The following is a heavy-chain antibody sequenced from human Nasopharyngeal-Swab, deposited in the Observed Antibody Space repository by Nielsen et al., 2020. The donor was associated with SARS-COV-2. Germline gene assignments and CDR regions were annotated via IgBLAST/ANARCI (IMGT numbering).Heavy chain of an antibody. D-gene: IGHD3-10*01. J-gene: IGHJ5*02. Sequence: PGRGLEGVSSISSSSSYIYYADSVKVRFTISRDNAKNSLYLQMNSLRAEDTAVYYCARDQASGVYVLLGGYWFDPWGQGTLVTVSS. CDR2: ISSSSSYI. CDR3: ARDQASGVYVLLGGYWFDP. V-gene: IGHV3-21*01.